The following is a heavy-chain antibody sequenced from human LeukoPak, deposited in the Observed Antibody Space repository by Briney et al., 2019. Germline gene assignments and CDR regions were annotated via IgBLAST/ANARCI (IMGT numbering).Heavy chain of an antibody. CDR2: NNGDGSTT. CDR3: ARSLLYGTTWYGRSDF. CDR1: GFSLSGYW. J-gene: IGHJ4*02. Sequence: GGSLRLSCVASGFSLSGYWMYWVRQAPGKGLMYISRNNGDGSTTNYADVVKGRFTMSRDNVKNTLYLQMNSLRAEDTAIYYCARSLLYGTTWYGRSDFWGQGTLVTVSS. D-gene: IGHD6-13*01. V-gene: IGHV3-74*01.